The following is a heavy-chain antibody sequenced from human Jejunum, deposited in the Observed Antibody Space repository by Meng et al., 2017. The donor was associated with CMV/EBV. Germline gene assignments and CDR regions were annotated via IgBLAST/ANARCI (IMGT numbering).Heavy chain of an antibody. CDR2: IYYNGRT. CDR1: IASISSSDYY. CDR3: AREGYRGGAFDI. D-gene: IGHD5-18*01. Sequence: ASIASISSSDYYWGWIRPPPGKGLDWIGNIYYNGRTYYSPSLKSRVTISMDTSKNQFSLKLSSVTAADTAVYFCAREGYRGGAFDIWDQGTMVTVSS. J-gene: IGHJ3*02. V-gene: IGHV4-39*07.